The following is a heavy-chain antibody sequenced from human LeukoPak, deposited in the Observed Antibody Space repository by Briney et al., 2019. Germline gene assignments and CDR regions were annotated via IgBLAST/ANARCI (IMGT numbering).Heavy chain of an antibody. V-gene: IGHV3-43*02. CDR3: AKDLGPTGAAWFDP. J-gene: IGHJ5*02. CDR1: GFTFDEYA. Sequence: GGSLRLSCAASGFTFDEYAMHWVRQPPGKGLEWVSLIRGDGGSTYSADSVKGRFTISRDNSKNSLYLQMDSLRTEDTAFYYCAKDLGPTGAAWFDPWGQGTLVTVSS. CDR2: IRGDGGST. D-gene: IGHD1-14*01.